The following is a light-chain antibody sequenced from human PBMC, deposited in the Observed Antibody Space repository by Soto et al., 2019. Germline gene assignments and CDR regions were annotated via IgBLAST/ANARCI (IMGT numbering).Light chain of an antibody. J-gene: IGLJ1*01. CDR3: QTWGPDFYV. CDR2: VNSDGSQ. CDR1: SAHSAYT. Sequence: QPVLTQSPSASASLGASVKLTCTLSSAHSAYTIAWHQQQPEKGPRYLMKVNSDGSQSKGDGIPDRFSGSSSGAERYLTISSLQSEDEADYYCQTWGPDFYVFGTGIKLTVL. V-gene: IGLV4-69*01.